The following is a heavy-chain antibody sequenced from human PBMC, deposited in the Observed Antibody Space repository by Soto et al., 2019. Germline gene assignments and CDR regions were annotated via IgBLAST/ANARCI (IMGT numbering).Heavy chain of an antibody. V-gene: IGHV3-33*01. CDR2: IWDDGSNK. CDR1: GFTFSSYG. CDR3: ARTYSTSWANAFDI. Sequence: QVQLVESGGGVVQPGRSLRLSCASSGFTFSSYGMHRVRHAPGKGLEWVALIWDDGSNKFYADSVKGRFTISRDNSKNTLYLQMNSLRAEDTAGYYCARTYSTSWANAFDIWGQGTMVTVS. J-gene: IGHJ3*02. D-gene: IGHD6-13*01.